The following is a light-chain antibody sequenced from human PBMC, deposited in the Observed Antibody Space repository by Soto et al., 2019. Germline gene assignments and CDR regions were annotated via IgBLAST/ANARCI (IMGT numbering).Light chain of an antibody. CDR3: SSYTTIGTYVL. V-gene: IGLV2-14*01. CDR1: SSDVGGYDY. CDR2: DVT. J-gene: IGLJ2*01. Sequence: QSALTQPASVSGSPGQSITISCTGTSSDVGGYDYVSWYQQHPGKAPKLMIYDVTNRPSGVSNRFSGSKSGNTASLTISGLQAEDEADYFCSSYTTIGTYVLFGGWTQLTVL.